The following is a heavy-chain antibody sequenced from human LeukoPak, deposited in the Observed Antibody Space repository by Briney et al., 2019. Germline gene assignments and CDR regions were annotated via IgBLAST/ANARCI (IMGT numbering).Heavy chain of an antibody. CDR3: ARDRGSRYDYVWGSYLPDAFDI. Sequence: SETLSLTCTVSGGSISSYYWSWIRQPPGKGLEWIGYIYYSGSTNYNPSLKSRVTISVDTSKNQFSLELSSVTAADTAVYYCARDRGSRYDYVWGSYLPDAFDIWGQGTMVTVSS. D-gene: IGHD3-16*02. V-gene: IGHV4-59*01. J-gene: IGHJ3*02. CDR1: GGSISSYY. CDR2: IYYSGST.